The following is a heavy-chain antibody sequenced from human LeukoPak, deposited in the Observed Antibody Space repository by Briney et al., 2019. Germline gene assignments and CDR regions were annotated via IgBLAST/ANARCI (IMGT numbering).Heavy chain of an antibody. J-gene: IGHJ5*02. CDR1: GGSFSGYY. CDR3: AREAGGWFGAYNWFDP. V-gene: IGHV4-34*01. CDR2: INHSGST. D-gene: IGHD3-10*01. Sequence: SETLSLTCAVYGGSFSGYYWSWIRQPPGKGLEWFGEINHSGSTNYNPSLKSRVTISVDTSKNQFSLKLSSVTAADTAVYYCAREAGGWFGAYNWFDPWGQGTLVTVSS.